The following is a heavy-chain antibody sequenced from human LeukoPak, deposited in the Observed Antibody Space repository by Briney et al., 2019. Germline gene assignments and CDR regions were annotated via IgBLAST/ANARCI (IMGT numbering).Heavy chain of an antibody. J-gene: IGHJ3*02. CDR1: GYTFTSYA. V-gene: IGHV1-3*01. CDR2: INAGDGNT. CDR3: ARASWGVHDAFDI. Sequence: GASVKVSCKASGYTFTSYAIHWVRQAPGQRLEWMGWINAGDGNTRYSQKFQDRVSFIRDTSASTAYMELSSLRSEDTAVYYCARASWGVHDAFDIWGQGTMVTVSS. D-gene: IGHD3-16*01.